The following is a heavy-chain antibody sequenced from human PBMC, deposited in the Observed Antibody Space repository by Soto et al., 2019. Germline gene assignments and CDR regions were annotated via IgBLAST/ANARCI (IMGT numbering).Heavy chain of an antibody. V-gene: IGHV5-51*01. J-gene: IGHJ5*02. D-gene: IGHD3-22*01. Sequence: GESLKISCRTSGYKFTSSWIAWVRQKPGKGLEWMGIIFPSDSDTRYSPSFQGQVTISADRSTSTVFLQWASLKASDTAVYFCARKDKSGYFNWFDPWGQGALVTVSS. CDR2: IFPSDSDT. CDR1: GYKFTSSW. CDR3: ARKDKSGYFNWFDP.